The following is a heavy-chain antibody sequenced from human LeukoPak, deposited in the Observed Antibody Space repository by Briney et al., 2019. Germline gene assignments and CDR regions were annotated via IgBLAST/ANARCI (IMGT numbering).Heavy chain of an antibody. V-gene: IGHV3-13*04. CDR1: GFTFSSYD. CDR3: AREVRGGFAFDI. CDR2: IGTAGDT. J-gene: IGHJ3*02. Sequence: GGSLRLSCAASGFTFSSYDMHWVRQATGKGLEGVSAIGTAGDTYYPGSVKGRFTISRENAKNSLYLQMNSLRAGDTAVYYCAREVRGGFAFDIWGQGTMVTVSS. D-gene: IGHD3-10*01.